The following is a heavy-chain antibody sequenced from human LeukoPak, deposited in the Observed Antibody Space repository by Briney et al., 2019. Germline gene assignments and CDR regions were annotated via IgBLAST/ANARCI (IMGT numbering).Heavy chain of an antibody. J-gene: IGHJ4*02. Sequence: PSETLSLTCTVSGGSISSGSYYWSWIRQPAGKGLEWIGRIYTSGSTNYNPSLKSRVTISVDTSKNQFSLKLSSVTAADTAVYYCARSEGGGIQLWLVKYYWGQGTLVTVSS. CDR3: ARSEGGGIQLWLVKYY. CDR1: GGSISSGSYY. V-gene: IGHV4-61*02. CDR2: IYTSGST. D-gene: IGHD5-18*01.